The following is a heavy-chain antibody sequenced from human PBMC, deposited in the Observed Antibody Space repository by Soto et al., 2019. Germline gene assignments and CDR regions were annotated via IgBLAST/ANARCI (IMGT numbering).Heavy chain of an antibody. V-gene: IGHV1-18*01. CDR1: GYTFTSYG. J-gene: IGHJ6*03. CDR3: ARELVTMVRGGYYYHLDV. CDR2: ISAYNGNT. D-gene: IGHD3-10*01. Sequence: ASVKVSCKASGYTFTSYGISWVRQAPGQGLEWMGWISAYNGNTNYAQKLQGRVTMTTDTSTSTAYMELRSLRSDDTAVYYCARELVTMVRGGYYYHLDVWGKRTTVTVSS.